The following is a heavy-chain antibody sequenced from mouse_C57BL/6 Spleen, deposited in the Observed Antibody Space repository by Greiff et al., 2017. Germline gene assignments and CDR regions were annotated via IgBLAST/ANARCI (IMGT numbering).Heavy chain of an antibody. CDR1: GYTFTDYY. CDR3: ARGIYYDYAVQYYAMDY. Sequence: VQLQQSGPELVKPGASVKISCKASGYTFTDYYINWVKQRPGQGLEWIGWIFPGSGSTYYNEKFKGKATLTVDKSSSTAYMLLSSLTSEDSAVYFCARGIYYDYAVQYYAMDYWGQGTSVTVSS. V-gene: IGHV1-75*01. D-gene: IGHD2-4*01. J-gene: IGHJ4*01. CDR2: IFPGSGST.